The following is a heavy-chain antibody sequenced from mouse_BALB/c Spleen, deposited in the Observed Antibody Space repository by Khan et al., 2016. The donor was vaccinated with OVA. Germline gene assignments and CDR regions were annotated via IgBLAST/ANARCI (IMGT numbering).Heavy chain of an antibody. D-gene: IGHD2-1*01. Sequence: EVQLQQSGAELVKPGASVKFSWTASGFNIKDTYMHWVKQRPEQGLEWIGRIDPANGNTKYDPKFQGKATITADTSSNTAYLQLSSLSSEDTAVYYCARDGNYFYAMDYWGQGTSVTVSS. CDR3: ARDGNYFYAMDY. J-gene: IGHJ4*01. CDR2: IDPANGNT. V-gene: IGHV14-3*02. CDR1: GFNIKDTY.